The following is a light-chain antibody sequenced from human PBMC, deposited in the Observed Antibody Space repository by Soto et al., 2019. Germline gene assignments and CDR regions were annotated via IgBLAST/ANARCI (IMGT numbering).Light chain of an antibody. Sequence: DGQMTPPPSTLSASIGATGTIPCRASQSINDNFSWYQQKPGRAPALLIFAASTWKSGVPLTFSGSGSGTGVTLPISSRQPDDFATYYCQQYNSYSRTFGQGTKVDIK. V-gene: IGKV1-5*01. CDR2: AAS. J-gene: IGKJ1*01. CDR3: QQYNSYSRT. CDR1: QSINDN.